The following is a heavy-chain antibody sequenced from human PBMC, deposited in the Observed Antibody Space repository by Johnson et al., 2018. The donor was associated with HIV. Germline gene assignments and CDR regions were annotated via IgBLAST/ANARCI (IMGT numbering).Heavy chain of an antibody. D-gene: IGHD2-2*01. J-gene: IGHJ3*02. V-gene: IGHV3-30*04. CDR3: ARERYCSSTSCYFSRPPDAFDI. CDR1: GFTFIKYY. Sequence: VQLVESGGGVVQPGRSLRLSCAASGFTFIKYYMYWVRQAPGKGLECVAVTSYDGSNKYYAYSVKGRFTISRDNSKNTLYLQMNSLRAEDTAVYYCARERYCSSTSCYFSRPPDAFDIWGQGTMVTVSS. CDR2: TSYDGSNK.